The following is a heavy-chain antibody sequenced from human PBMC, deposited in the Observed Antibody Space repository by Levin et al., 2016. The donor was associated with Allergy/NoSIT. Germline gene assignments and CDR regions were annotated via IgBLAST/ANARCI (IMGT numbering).Heavy chain of an antibody. CDR1: GYTFSSYG. Sequence: ASVKVSCKASGYTFSSYGFSWVRQAPGQRLEWMGWINAANGDIKHSQNFVGRVTITRDTAARTAYMDLKSLRAEDTALYYCAICYDSTGCGGPARNYYGMDVWGQGTTVTVSS. V-gene: IGHV1-3*01. CDR2: INAANGDI. D-gene: IGHD3-22*01. J-gene: IGHJ6*02. CDR3: AICYDSTGCGGPARNYYGMDV.